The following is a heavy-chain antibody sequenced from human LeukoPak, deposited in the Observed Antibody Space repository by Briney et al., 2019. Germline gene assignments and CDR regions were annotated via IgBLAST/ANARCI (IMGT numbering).Heavy chain of an antibody. CDR1: GFTFSSYA. CDR3: AKDNLLVLRYFDWFDY. Sequence: GGSLRLSCAASGFTFSSYAMSWVRQAPGKGLEWVSAISGSGGSTYYADSVKGRFTISRDNSKNTLYLQMNSLGAEDTAVYYCAKDNLLVLRYFDWFDYWGQGTLVTVSS. V-gene: IGHV3-23*01. CDR2: ISGSGGST. J-gene: IGHJ4*02. D-gene: IGHD3-9*01.